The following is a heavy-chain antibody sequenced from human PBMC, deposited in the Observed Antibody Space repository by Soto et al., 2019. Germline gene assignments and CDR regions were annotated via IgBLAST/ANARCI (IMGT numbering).Heavy chain of an antibody. J-gene: IGHJ6*02. V-gene: IGHV3-33*01. D-gene: IGHD3-10*01. CDR2: IWYDGSNK. Sequence: PGGSLRLSCAASGFTFSSYGMHWVRQAPGKGLEWVAVIWYDGSNKYYADSVKGRFTISRDNSKNTLYLQMNSLRAEDTAVYYCAVLPGWFGELSLPYYGMDVWGQGTTVTVSS. CDR3: AVLPGWFGELSLPYYGMDV. CDR1: GFTFSSYG.